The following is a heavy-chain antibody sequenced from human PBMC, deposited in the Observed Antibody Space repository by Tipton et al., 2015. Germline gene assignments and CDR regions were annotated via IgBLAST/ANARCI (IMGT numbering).Heavy chain of an antibody. V-gene: IGHV1-18*01. J-gene: IGHJ6*02. Sequence: QVQLVQSGAEVKKPGSSVKVSCKASGGSFSSYTISWVRQARGQGLEWMGWISAYNGNTNYAQKLQGRVTMTTDTSTSTAYMELRSLRSDDTAVYYCARDRYSSSWYDYYYYGMDVWGQGTTVTVSS. CDR3: ARDRYSSSWYDYYYYGMDV. CDR2: ISAYNGNT. CDR1: GGSFSSYT. D-gene: IGHD6-13*01.